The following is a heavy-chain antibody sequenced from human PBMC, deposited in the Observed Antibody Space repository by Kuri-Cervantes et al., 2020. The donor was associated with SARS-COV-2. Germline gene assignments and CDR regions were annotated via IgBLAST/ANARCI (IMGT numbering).Heavy chain of an antibody. Sequence: ASVKVSCKASGYTFTSYGISWVRQAPGQELEWMGWFSAYNGNTNYAQKLQGRVTMTTDTSTSTAYMELRNLRSDDTAVYYCAGVGYCSSTSCYAFDYWGQGTLVTVSS. CDR1: GYTFTSYG. V-gene: IGHV1-18*04. CDR2: FSAYNGNT. J-gene: IGHJ4*02. D-gene: IGHD2-2*01. CDR3: AGVGYCSSTSCYAFDY.